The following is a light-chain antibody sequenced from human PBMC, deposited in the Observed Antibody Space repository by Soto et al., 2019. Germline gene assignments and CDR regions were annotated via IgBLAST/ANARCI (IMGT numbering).Light chain of an antibody. V-gene: IGKV1-9*01. CDR2: AAS. Sequence: DIQLTQSPSFLSASVEDRVTISCRASYDISSSLAWYQQEPGRAPTLLIYAASNLQSGVPSRFRGSRSGTEFTLTVSSLQPEDFATYYCLQDHDDSWTFGQGTKVDIK. CDR3: LQDHDDSWT. CDR1: YDISSS. J-gene: IGKJ1*01.